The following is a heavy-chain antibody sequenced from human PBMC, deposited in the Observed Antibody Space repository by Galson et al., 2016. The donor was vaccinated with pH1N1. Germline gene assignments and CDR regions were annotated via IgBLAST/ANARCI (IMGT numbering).Heavy chain of an antibody. Sequence: SLRLSCAASGFTFSILAMHWVRQAPGEGLEWVAVIPSSGDNIFYADSVKGRFTISRDSSKNTLFLQMNNLRPEDTAFYYCARVRSSGYNYAQQFVDWGQGTLVTVSS. CDR3: ARVRSSGYNYAQQFVD. V-gene: IGHV3-30-3*01. J-gene: IGHJ4*02. CDR2: IPSSGDNI. CDR1: GFTFSILA. D-gene: IGHD5-18*01.